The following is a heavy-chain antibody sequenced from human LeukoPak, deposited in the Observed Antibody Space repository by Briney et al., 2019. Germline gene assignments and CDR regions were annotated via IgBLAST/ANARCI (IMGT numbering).Heavy chain of an antibody. J-gene: IGHJ4*02. Sequence: SETLSLTCTVSGGSISSDTYYWGWIRQPPGKGLEWIGSVYYSGNTYYNPSLKSRVTISVDTSKNQFSLKLSSVTAADTAVYYCARGGFRYYGSGSYSDYWGQGTLVTVSS. CDR3: ARGGFRYYGSGSYSDY. CDR2: VYYSGNT. V-gene: IGHV4-39*01. D-gene: IGHD3-10*01. CDR1: GGSISSDTYY.